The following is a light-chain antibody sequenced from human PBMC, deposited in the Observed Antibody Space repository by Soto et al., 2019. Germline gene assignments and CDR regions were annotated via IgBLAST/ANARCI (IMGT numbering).Light chain of an antibody. CDR2: DAS. CDR3: QQRANWPHT. Sequence: EIVSTQSPATLSLSPGERATLSCRASQSVSSYLAWYQQKPGQAPRLLIYDASKRATGIPARFSGSGSGTDFPLTISSLEPEDSAVYDCQQRANWPHTFGQGTKLEIK. CDR1: QSVSSY. V-gene: IGKV3-11*01. J-gene: IGKJ2*01.